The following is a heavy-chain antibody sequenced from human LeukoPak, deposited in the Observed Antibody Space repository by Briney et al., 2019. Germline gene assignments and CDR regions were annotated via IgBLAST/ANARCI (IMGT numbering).Heavy chain of an antibody. CDR3: ARGRFINTVTTFFLNWFDP. Sequence: SETLSLTCTVSGYSISSGYYWGWIRPPPGKGLEWIGEINHSGSTNYNPSLKSRVTISVDTSKNQFSLKLSSVTAADTAVYYCARGRFINTVTTFFLNWFDPGGQGTLVTVSA. V-gene: IGHV4-38-2*02. D-gene: IGHD4-17*01. CDR1: GYSISSGYY. J-gene: IGHJ5*02. CDR2: INHSGST.